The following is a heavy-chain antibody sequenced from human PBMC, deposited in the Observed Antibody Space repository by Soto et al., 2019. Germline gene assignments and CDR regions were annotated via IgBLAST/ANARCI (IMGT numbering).Heavy chain of an antibody. D-gene: IGHD1-1*01. CDR3: TETVGP. V-gene: IGHV1-8*01. CDR2: LTPNSGET. Sequence: VKVSCKASGHSLNKYDINWVPQAPGQEPERMTSLTPNSGETGFAQKFQGRITMTRNTSINTVAMELMSLRSDNTADYFCTETVGPWGQGTLVTVSS. CDR1: GHSLNKYD. J-gene: IGHJ5*02.